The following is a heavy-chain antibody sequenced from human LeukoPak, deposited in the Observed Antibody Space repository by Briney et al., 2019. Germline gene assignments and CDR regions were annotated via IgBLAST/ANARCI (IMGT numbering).Heavy chain of an antibody. V-gene: IGHV3-33*08. CDR3: ARVYSVHGSGQDAFDI. CDR1: GFTFSSYG. CDR2: IWYDGNNK. J-gene: IGHJ4*02. Sequence: GGSLRLSCAASGFTFSSYGMHWVRQAPGKGLEWVAVIWYDGNNKYYADSVKGRFTISRDNSKNTLYLQMNSLRAEDTAVYYCARVYSVHGSGQDAFDIWGQGILVTVSS. D-gene: IGHD3-10*01.